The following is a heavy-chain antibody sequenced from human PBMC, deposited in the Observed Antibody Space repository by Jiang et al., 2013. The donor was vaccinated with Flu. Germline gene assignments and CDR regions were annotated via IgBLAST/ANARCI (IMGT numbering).Heavy chain of an antibody. CDR3: ATRGYSYGDY. Sequence: RYSPSFQGQVTISADKSISTAYLQWSSLKASDTAMYYCATRGYSYGDYWGQGTLVTVSS. V-gene: IGHV5-51*01. D-gene: IGHD5-18*01. J-gene: IGHJ4*02.